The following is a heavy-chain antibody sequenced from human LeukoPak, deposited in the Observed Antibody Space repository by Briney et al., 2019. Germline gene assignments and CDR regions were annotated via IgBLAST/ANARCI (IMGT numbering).Heavy chain of an antibody. CDR2: IWFDGSNK. J-gene: IGHJ3*01. CDR1: GFTFSSYA. CDR3: ARRLYCSGTSCYTGPDAFDV. Sequence: GGSLRLSCAASGFTFSSYAMSWVRQAPGKGLEGVAVIWFDGSNKYYADSVKGRFTISRDNSENTVYLQMNSLRAEDTAVYYCARRLYCSGTSCYTGPDAFDVWGQGTVVTVSS. V-gene: IGHV3-33*08. D-gene: IGHD2-2*02.